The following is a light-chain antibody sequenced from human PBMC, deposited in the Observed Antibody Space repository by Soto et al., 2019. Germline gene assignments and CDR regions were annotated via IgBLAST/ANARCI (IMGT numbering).Light chain of an antibody. CDR2: EVS. J-gene: IGLJ1*01. CDR1: SSDVGGYNY. Sequence: QSVLTQPASVSGSPGQSITISCTGTSSDVGGYNYVSWYQQHPGKAPKLMIYEVSNRPSGVSNRFSGSKSGNTASLTISGLQAEDGADYYCSSYTSSSIDYVFGTGTKVT. CDR3: SSYTSSSIDYV. V-gene: IGLV2-14*01.